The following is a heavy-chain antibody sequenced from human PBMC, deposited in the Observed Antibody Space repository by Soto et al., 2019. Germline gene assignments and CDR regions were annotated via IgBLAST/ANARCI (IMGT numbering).Heavy chain of an antibody. CDR3: ASSDHEGSSSWKYYFDY. CDR1: GGSFSGYY. CDR2: INHSGST. J-gene: IGHJ4*02. Sequence: SETLSLTCAVYGGSFSGYYWSWIRQPPGQGLEWIGEINHSGSTNYNPSLKSRVTISVDTSNNQFSLKLSSVTAADTAVYYCASSDHEGSSSWKYYFDYWGQGTLVTVSS. D-gene: IGHD6-13*01. V-gene: IGHV4-34*01.